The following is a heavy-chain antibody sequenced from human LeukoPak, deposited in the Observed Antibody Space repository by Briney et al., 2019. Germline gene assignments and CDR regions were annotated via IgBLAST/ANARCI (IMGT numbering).Heavy chain of an antibody. CDR3: ARVSGYYYGD. D-gene: IGHD3-22*01. V-gene: IGHV1-46*01. Sequence: GASVKVSCKASGYTFTSHGISWVRQAPGQGLEWMGIINPSGGSTSYAQKFQGRVTMTRDMSTSTVYMELSSLRSEDTAVYYCARVSGYYYGDWGQGTLVTVSS. CDR1: GYTFTSHG. J-gene: IGHJ4*02. CDR2: INPSGGST.